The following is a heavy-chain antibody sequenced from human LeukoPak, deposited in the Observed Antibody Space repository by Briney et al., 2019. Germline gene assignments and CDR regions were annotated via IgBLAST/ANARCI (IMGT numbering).Heavy chain of an antibody. CDR1: VFPLCSYP. J-gene: IGHJ3*02. V-gene: IGHV3-30-3*01. D-gene: IGHD3-16*01. Sequence: PGGSLSLSCTVSVFPLCSYPTHGVRQAPGKGLEWVAVISYDGSNKYYADSVKGRFTISRDNSKNTLFLQMNSLRAEDTAVYYCAREKFRGGEGAFDMDGRRTMVTVSS. CDR3: AREKFRGGEGAFDM. CDR2: ISYDGSNK.